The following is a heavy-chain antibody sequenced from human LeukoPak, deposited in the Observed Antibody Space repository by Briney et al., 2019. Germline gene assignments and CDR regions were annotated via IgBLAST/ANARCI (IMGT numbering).Heavy chain of an antibody. J-gene: IGHJ6*04. V-gene: IGHV3-48*04. CDR1: GLTFSSYS. CDR3: AELGITMIGGV. D-gene: IGHD3-10*02. Sequence: GSLSLSCAPSGLTFSSYSMNWVRQAPGKGLEWVSYISSSGSTIYYADSVKGRFTISRDNAKNSLYLQMNSLRAEDTAVYYCAELGITMIGGVWGKGTTVTISS. CDR2: ISSSGSTI.